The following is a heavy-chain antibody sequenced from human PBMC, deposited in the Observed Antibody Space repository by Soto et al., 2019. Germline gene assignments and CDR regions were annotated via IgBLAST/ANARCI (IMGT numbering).Heavy chain of an antibody. CDR3: ARESQRRFDCSSTSCSYYYYYGMDV. V-gene: IGHV4-59*01. Sequence: PSDTLSLTCTVSGGSISSYYWSWIRQPPGKGLEWIGYIYYSGSTNYNPSLKSRVTISVDTSKNQFSLKLSSVTAADTAVYYCARESQRRFDCSSTSCSYYYYYGMDVWGQGTTVNVSS. CDR2: IYYSGST. D-gene: IGHD2-2*01. CDR1: GGSISSYY. J-gene: IGHJ6*02.